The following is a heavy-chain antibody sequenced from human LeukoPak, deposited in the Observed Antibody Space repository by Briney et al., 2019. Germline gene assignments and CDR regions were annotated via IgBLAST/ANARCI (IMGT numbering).Heavy chain of an antibody. V-gene: IGHV3-23*01. CDR1: GFTFSSYG. CDR3: AKNARSTLFLQGSYYYHYMDV. J-gene: IGHJ6*03. CDR2: ISGSGRST. Sequence: PGGSLRLSCAASGFTFSSYGVSWVRQAPGKGLEWVSAISGSGRSTYYADSVKGRFTISRGNSKNTLYLQMNSLRAEDTAVYYCAKNARSTLFLQGSYYYHYMDVWGKGTTVTISS. D-gene: IGHD3-22*01.